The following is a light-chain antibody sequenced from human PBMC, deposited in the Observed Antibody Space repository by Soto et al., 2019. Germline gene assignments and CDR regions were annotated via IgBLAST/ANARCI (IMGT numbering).Light chain of an antibody. CDR1: QGISSY. J-gene: IGKJ2*01. V-gene: IGKV1-9*01. CDR3: QQLNSYPYT. Sequence: DITLTQSPSFLSASVGDRVTITCRASQGISSYLAWYQQKPGKAPKLLIYAASTLQSGVPPRFSGSGSGTEFTLTISSLQPEDFATYYCQQLNSYPYTFGQGTKLEIK. CDR2: AAS.